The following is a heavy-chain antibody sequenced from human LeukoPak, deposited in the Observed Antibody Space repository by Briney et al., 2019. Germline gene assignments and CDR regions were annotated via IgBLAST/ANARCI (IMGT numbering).Heavy chain of an antibody. V-gene: IGHV3-30-3*01. CDR3: AKGTSSSCYSAPNY. CDR2: MSYDGSNK. J-gene: IGHJ4*02. CDR1: GFTFSGYA. Sequence: PGGSLRLSCAASGFTFSGYAMHWVRQAPGKGLEWVSVMSYDGSNKYYANSVKGRFTISRDNSKNTLSLQLNSPRAEDTAVYYCAKGTSSSCYSAPNYWGQGTLVTVSS. D-gene: IGHD2-15*01.